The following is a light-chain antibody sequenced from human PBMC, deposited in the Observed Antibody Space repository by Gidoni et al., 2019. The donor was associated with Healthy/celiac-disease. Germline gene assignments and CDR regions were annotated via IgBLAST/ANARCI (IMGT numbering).Light chain of an antibody. CDR3: VLYMGGGVWV. CDR2: STN. J-gene: IGLJ3*02. Sequence: QTVVTQEPSFSVSPGGTVTLTCGLSSGSVSTSYYPNCYQQTPGQAPRTLIYSTNTRSSGVPHRFSGSILGNKAALTITGAQADDESDYYCVLYMGGGVWVFGGGTKLTVL. V-gene: IGLV8-61*01. CDR1: SGSVSTSYY.